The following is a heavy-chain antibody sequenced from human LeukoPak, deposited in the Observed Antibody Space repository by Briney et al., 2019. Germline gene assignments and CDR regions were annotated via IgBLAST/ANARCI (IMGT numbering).Heavy chain of an antibody. J-gene: IGHJ5*02. CDR3: ARGRWESFSGWFDP. V-gene: IGHV4-30-2*01. Sequence: KPSQTLSLTCTVSGGSISSGGYYWSWIRQPPGKGLEWIGYIYHSGSTYYNPSLKSRVTISVDTSKNQFSLKLSSVTAADTAVYYCARGRWESFSGWFDPWGQGTLVTVSS. CDR1: GGSISSGGYY. D-gene: IGHD1-26*01. CDR2: IYHSGST.